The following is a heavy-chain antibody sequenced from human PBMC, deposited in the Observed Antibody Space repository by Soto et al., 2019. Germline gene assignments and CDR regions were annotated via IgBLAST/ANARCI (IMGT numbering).Heavy chain of an antibody. Sequence: PSETLSLTCTVSGGSIISGDYYWIWIRKPPGKGLEWIGYIYYSGSTYYNPSLKSRVTISVDTSKNQFSLKLSSVTAADTAVYYCARDPLMYDSSGYYYGGHYFDYWGQGTLFTVSS. CDR3: ARDPLMYDSSGYYYGGHYFDY. CDR2: IYYSGST. J-gene: IGHJ4*02. D-gene: IGHD3-22*01. CDR1: GGSIISGDYY. V-gene: IGHV4-30-4*01.